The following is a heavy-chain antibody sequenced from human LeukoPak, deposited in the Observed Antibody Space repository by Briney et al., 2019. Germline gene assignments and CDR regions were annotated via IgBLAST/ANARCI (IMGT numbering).Heavy chain of an antibody. D-gene: IGHD1-20*01. CDR2: IYYSGST. CDR1: GGSISSSSYY. CDR3: SSNYYFDY. J-gene: IGHJ4*02. Sequence: SETLSLTCTVSGGSISSSSYYWGWIRQPPGKGLEWTGSIYYSGSTYYNPSLKSRVAISVDTSKNQFSLKLSSVTAADTAVYYCSSNYYFDYWGQGTLVTVSS. V-gene: IGHV4-39*01.